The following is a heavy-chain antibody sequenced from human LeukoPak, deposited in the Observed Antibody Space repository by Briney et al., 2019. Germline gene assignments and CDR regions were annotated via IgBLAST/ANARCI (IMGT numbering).Heavy chain of an antibody. CDR2: ISSTSSFI. CDR1: GFTFSSYS. CDR3: ARDLGSGYSDC. V-gene: IGHV3-21*01. Sequence: PGGSLRLSCAASGFTFSSYSLNWVRQAPGKGLEWVSSISSTSSFIYYADSVKGRFTISRDNAMNSLYLQMNTLRAEDTAVYYCARDLGSGYSDCWGHGTLVTVSS. D-gene: IGHD3-22*01. J-gene: IGHJ4*01.